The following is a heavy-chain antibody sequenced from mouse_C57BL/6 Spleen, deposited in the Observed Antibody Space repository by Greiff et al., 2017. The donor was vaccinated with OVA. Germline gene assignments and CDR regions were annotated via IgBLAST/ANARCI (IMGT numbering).Heavy chain of an antibody. J-gene: IGHJ4*01. CDR3: ARDRRFITTDALDY. CDR1: GFTFSSYA. V-gene: IGHV5-4*01. CDR2: ISDGGSYT. D-gene: IGHD1-1*01. Sequence: EVQLVESGGGLVKPGGSLKLSCAASGFTFSSYAMSWVRQTPEKRLEWVATISDGGSYTYYPDNVKGRFTISRDNAKNNLYLQMSHLKSEDTAMYYCARDRRFITTDALDYWGQGTSVTVSS.